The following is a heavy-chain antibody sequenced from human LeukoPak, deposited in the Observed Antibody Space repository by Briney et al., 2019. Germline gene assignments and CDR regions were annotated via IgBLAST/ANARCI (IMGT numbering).Heavy chain of an antibody. Sequence: GGSLRLSCAASGFTVSNNYMRWVRQAPGKGLEWVSFIYRGGNIYYADSVKGRFTLSRDDSKNTLYLQMHSLRVEDTAVYYCAKGGSPSCYSSSGYWGQGTLVTVSS. V-gene: IGHV3-66*01. J-gene: IGHJ4*02. D-gene: IGHD2-2*01. CDR1: GFTVSNNY. CDR3: AKGGSPSCYSSSGY. CDR2: IYRGGNI.